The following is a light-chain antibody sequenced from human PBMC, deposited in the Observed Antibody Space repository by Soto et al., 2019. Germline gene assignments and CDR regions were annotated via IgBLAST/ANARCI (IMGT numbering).Light chain of an antibody. Sequence: EIVMTQSPVTLSVSPGERATLSCRASQSVSGNLAWYQQRRGQPPRLLMYGASTRATGTPARFSGSGSGTEYTLTISSLQSEDFAVYYCQQYDNLWTFGQGTKVDIK. CDR3: QQYDNLWT. CDR1: QSVSGN. J-gene: IGKJ1*01. V-gene: IGKV3-15*01. CDR2: GAS.